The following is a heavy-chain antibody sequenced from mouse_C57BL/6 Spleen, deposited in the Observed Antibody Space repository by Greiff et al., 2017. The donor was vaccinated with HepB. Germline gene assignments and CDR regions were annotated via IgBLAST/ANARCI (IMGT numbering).Heavy chain of an antibody. CDR2: IYPGDGDT. D-gene: IGHD2-13*01. Sequence: QVQLQQSGAELVKPGASVKISCKASGYAFSSYWMNWVKQRPGKGLEWIGQIYPGDGDTNYNGKFKGKATLTADKSSSTAYMQLSSLTSEDSAVYFCARKLVNYAMDYWGQGTSVTVSS. V-gene: IGHV1-80*01. CDR1: GYAFSSYW. CDR3: ARKLVNYAMDY. J-gene: IGHJ4*01.